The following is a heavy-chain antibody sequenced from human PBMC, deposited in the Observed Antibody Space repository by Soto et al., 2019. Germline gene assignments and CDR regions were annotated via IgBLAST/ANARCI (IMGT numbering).Heavy chain of an antibody. CDR1: GYTFTGYY. Sequence: GASVKVSCKASGYTFTGYYIHWVRQAPGQGLEWMGWINPNSGGTNYAQKFQGRVTMTRDTSISTAYMELSRLRSDDTAVYYCARVPIPAANYYYYYGMDVWGQGTTVTVSS. CDR3: ARVPIPAANYYYYYGMDV. D-gene: IGHD2-2*01. CDR2: INPNSGGT. V-gene: IGHV1-2*02. J-gene: IGHJ6*02.